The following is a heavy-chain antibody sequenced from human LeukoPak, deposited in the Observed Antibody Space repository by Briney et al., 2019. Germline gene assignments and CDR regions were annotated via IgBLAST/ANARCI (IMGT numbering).Heavy chain of an antibody. CDR2: IYPGDSDT. V-gene: IGHV5-51*01. Sequence: GESLKISCKGSGYSFTSYWIGWVRQMPGKGLEWMGIIYPGDSDTRYSPSFQGQVTISADKSISTAYLQWSSLKASDTAMYYCARLPSGGGVNIVSNWFDPWGQGTLVTVSS. CDR3: ARLPSGGGVNIVSNWFDP. CDR1: GYSFTSYW. D-gene: IGHD2/OR15-2a*01. J-gene: IGHJ5*02.